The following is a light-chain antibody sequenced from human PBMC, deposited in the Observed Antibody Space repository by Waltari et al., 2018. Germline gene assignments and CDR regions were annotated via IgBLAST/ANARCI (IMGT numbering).Light chain of an antibody. CDR2: DVS. CDR1: SSDVGGYHY. Sequence: QSALTQPASVSGSPGQPITISCTGTSSDVGGYHYVYGYQQHPGKAPKLVISDVSNRPSGVSNRFSGSKSGNTASLTISGLQAEDEAYYYCSAHTSSSTPYVFGTGTKVTVL. V-gene: IGLV2-14*03. J-gene: IGLJ1*01. CDR3: SAHTSSSTPYV.